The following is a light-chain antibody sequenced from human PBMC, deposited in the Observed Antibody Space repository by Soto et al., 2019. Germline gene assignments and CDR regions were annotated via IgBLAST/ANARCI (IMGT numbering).Light chain of an antibody. CDR3: QHYNSYSEA. Sequence: DIQMTQSPSTLSASVGDRVTITCRASQSISSWLAWYQQKPGKAPKLLIYAASNLKSGVPSRFSGSGSGTEFTLTISSLQPDDFATYYCQHYNSYSEAFGQGTKVDIK. V-gene: IGKV1-5*01. J-gene: IGKJ1*01. CDR2: AAS. CDR1: QSISSW.